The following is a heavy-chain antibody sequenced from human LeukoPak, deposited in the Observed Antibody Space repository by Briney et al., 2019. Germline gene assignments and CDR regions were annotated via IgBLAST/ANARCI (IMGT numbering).Heavy chain of an antibody. D-gene: IGHD3-16*01. V-gene: IGHV3-23*01. CDR1: GFTFNTYN. CDR2: ISPSGGIT. Sequence: GESLRLSCVASGFTFNTYNMNWVRQAPGKGLEWVSGISPSGGITYYTDSVKGRFTISRDNSKNTQSLQMNSLRAEDTAVYYCAKGDDWGRYKHWGQGTLVTVSS. J-gene: IGHJ1*01. CDR3: AKGDDWGRYKH.